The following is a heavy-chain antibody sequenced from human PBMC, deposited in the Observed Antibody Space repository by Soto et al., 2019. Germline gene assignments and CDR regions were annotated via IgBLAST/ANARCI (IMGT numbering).Heavy chain of an antibody. D-gene: IGHD4-17*01. Sequence: GGSLRLSCAASGFTFSSYAMHWVRQAPGKGLEWVAVISYDGSNKYYADSVKGRFTISRDNSKNTLYLQMNSLRAEDTAVYYCARDGGMTTVASALVLWGQGTLVTVSS. V-gene: IGHV3-30-3*01. CDR2: ISYDGSNK. CDR1: GFTFSSYA. J-gene: IGHJ4*02. CDR3: ARDGGMTTVASALVL.